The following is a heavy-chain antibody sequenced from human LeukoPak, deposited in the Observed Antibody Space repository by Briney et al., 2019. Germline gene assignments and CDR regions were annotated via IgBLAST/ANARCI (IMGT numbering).Heavy chain of an antibody. CDR1: GYTFTSYG. J-gene: IGHJ6*03. V-gene: IGHV1-18*01. CDR2: ISAYNGNT. CDR3: AREATGDYYYYMDV. Sequence: ASVKVSCKASGYTFTSYGISWVRQAPGQGLEWMGWISAYNGNTNYAQKFQGRVTMTRDMSTSTVYMELSRLRSEDTAVYYCAREATGDYYYYMDVWGKGTTVTVSS.